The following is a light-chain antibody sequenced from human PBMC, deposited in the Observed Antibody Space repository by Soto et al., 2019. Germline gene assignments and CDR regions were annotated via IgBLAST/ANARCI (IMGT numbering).Light chain of an antibody. Sequence: QSVLTQPPSVSGAPGQRVTISCTGSSSNIGAGYDVHWYQQLPGTAPKLLIYGNSNRPSGVPDRFSGSKSGTSASLAITGLXXEXXXXYYCQSYDSSLSGWVFGGGTKLTVL. J-gene: IGLJ3*02. CDR3: QSYDSSLSGWV. CDR2: GNS. V-gene: IGLV1-40*01. CDR1: SSNIGAGYD.